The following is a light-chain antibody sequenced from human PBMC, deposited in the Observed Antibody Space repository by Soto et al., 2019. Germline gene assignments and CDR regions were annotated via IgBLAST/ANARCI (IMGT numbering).Light chain of an antibody. Sequence: EIVLAQSPGTLSLSPGERATLSCRASQSITSSYLDWYQQKPGQAPGLLIYGASSRATGIPDRLSGSGSGTDFTLTISSLEPEDFSVYFCQQYGRSPYTFGQGNKLEIK. CDR3: QQYGRSPYT. J-gene: IGKJ2*01. V-gene: IGKV3-20*01. CDR2: GAS. CDR1: QSITSSY.